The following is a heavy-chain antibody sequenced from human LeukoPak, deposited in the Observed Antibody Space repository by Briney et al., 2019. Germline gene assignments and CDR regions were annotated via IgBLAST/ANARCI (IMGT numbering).Heavy chain of an antibody. CDR2: INPSGGTT. V-gene: IGHV1-46*01. Sequence: ASVEVSCKASGYTFTDYYMHWVRQAPGQGLEWMGIINPSGGTTSYAQKFQGRVTMTRDTSTTTVYMELSSLRSEDTAMYYCARARGNWNDRNWFDPWGQGTLVTVSS. CDR1: GYTFTDYY. CDR3: ARARGNWNDRNWFDP. J-gene: IGHJ5*02. D-gene: IGHD1-20*01.